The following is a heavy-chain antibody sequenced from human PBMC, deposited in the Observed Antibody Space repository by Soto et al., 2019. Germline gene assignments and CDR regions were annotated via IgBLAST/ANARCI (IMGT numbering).Heavy chain of an antibody. V-gene: IGHV4-59*01. Sequence: QVQLQESGTGLVKPSETLSLTCTVYGGSISTYYWSWIRQSPGKGLEWIGYIHYSGNTNYNPSLKSRVTISVATSQNKFSLKLSSVTAADTAVYYCARDVVVPFWGQGTLATVSS. CDR2: IHYSGNT. J-gene: IGHJ4*02. CDR3: ARDVVVPF. D-gene: IGHD2-15*01. CDR1: GGSISTYY.